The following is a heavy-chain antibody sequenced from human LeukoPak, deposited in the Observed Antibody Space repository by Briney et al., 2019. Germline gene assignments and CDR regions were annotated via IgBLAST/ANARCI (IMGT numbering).Heavy chain of an antibody. V-gene: IGHV3-23*01. J-gene: IGHJ4*02. CDR1: GFAFSRND. Sequence: GGSLRLSCAASGFAFSRNDMSWVRQAPGKGLEWVSSIGVSGTRTYYADSVKGRFTISRDTSKNTLYLQMNSLRAEDAAVYYCAKYRGFGDSYDSWGQGTLVTVSS. D-gene: IGHD3-10*01. CDR2: IGVSGTRT. CDR3: AKYRGFGDSYDS.